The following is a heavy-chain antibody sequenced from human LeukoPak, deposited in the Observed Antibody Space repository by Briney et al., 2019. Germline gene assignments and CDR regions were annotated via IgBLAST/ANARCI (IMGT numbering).Heavy chain of an antibody. Sequence: GSLVKVSCKASGGTFSSYAISWVRQAPGQGLEWMGRIIPILGIANYAQKFQGRVTITADKSTSTAYMELSSLRSEDTAVYYCAREIHYYRSLDYWGQGTLVTVSS. J-gene: IGHJ4*02. D-gene: IGHD3-10*01. V-gene: IGHV1-69*04. CDR1: GGTFSSYA. CDR3: AREIHYYRSLDY. CDR2: IIPILGIA.